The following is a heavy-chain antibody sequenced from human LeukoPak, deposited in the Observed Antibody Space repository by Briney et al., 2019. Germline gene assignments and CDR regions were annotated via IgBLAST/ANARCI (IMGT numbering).Heavy chain of an antibody. J-gene: IGHJ4*02. CDR2: VRYDGSNQ. D-gene: IGHD3-16*01. Sequence: PGGSLRLSCAASGFVFSDYGMHWVRQAPGKGLEWVAFVRYDGSNQYYADSVKGRFTISRDNSKNRLYLQMNSLRAEDTAVYSCWRGLGGGYLWGAQNLGGREPLATV. V-gene: IGHV3-30*02. CDR1: GFVFSDYG. CDR3: WRGLGGGYLWGAQNL.